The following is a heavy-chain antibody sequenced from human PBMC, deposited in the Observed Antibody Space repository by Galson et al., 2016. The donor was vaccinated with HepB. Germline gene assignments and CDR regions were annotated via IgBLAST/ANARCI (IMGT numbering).Heavy chain of an antibody. V-gene: IGHV3-23*01. CDR1: GFSFSSYA. J-gene: IGHJ4*02. CDR3: AKDLAAGPHILVVTAADH. D-gene: IGHD2-21*02. Sequence: SLRLSCAASGFSFSSYAMTWVRQPPVKGLEWVTGISDSGYATYYTDSVKGRFTISRDNSKNTLYLQMNSLRAEDTSIYYCAKDLAAGPHILVVTAADHWGQGTLVTVSS. CDR2: ISDSGYAT.